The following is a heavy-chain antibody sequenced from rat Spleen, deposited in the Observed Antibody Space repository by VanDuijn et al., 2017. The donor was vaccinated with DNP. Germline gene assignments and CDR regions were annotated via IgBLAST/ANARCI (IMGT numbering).Heavy chain of an antibody. CDR2: TSFDGSST. CDR1: GFTFSNYG. CDR3: ARQVWAFDY. Sequence: EVKLVESGGGLVQPGNSLTLSCVASGFTFSNYGMAWVRQAPTKGLEWVATTSFDGSSTYYRDSVKGRFTISRDNAKSTLYLQMDSRRSEDTATYYCARQVWAFDYWGQGVMVTVSS. V-gene: IGHV5-29*01. D-gene: IGHD1-7*01. J-gene: IGHJ2*01.